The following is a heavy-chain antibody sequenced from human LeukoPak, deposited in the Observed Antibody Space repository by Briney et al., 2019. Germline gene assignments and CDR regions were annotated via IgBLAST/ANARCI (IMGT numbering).Heavy chain of an antibody. CDR2: ISSSSSTI. Sequence: EGSLRLSCAASGFTFSRYWMSWVRQAPGKGLEWVSYISSSSSTIYYADSVKGRFTISRDNAKNSLYLQMNSLRAEDTAVYYCASLYGSGPNWFDPWGQGTLVTVSS. CDR1: GFTFSRYW. CDR3: ASLYGSGPNWFDP. D-gene: IGHD3-10*01. J-gene: IGHJ5*02. V-gene: IGHV3-48*01.